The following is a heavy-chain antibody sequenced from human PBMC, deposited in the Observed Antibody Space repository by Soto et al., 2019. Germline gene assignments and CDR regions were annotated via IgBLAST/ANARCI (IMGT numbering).Heavy chain of an antibody. V-gene: IGHV3-15*07. Sequence: LRLSCAAYGFPFNNAWINWVRQVPGKGLEWVGRVKSKADGGSGDYAAPVKGRFVVSRDDSKDIVYLQMNILKIEDTGVYYCTTDSRTTLPEIRFDYWGHGTQVTVSS. CDR2: VKSKADGGSG. D-gene: IGHD1-26*01. CDR1: GFPFNNAW. CDR3: TTDSRTTLPEIRFDY. J-gene: IGHJ4*01.